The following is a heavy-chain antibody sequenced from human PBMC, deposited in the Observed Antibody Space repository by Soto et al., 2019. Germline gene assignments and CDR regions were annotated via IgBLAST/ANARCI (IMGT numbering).Heavy chain of an antibody. Sequence: SQTLSLTCAISGDSVSSDTVVWNWIRLSPSRGLEWLGRTYYRSKWYHEYVVFVQSRIRINPDTSKNHFSLQLNSVTPEDTAVYYCARGIYDTSVGTAFDIWGQGTKVTVSS. J-gene: IGHJ3*02. CDR1: GDSVSSDTVV. CDR3: ARGIYDTSVGTAFDI. D-gene: IGHD3-22*01. CDR2: TYYRSKWYH. V-gene: IGHV6-1*01.